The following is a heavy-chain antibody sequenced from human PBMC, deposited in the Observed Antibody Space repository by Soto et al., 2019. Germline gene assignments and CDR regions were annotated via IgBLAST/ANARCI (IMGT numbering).Heavy chain of an antibody. CDR3: ARGGLLRYFDWLS. Sequence: PSETLSLTCAVYGGSFSGYYWSWIRQPPGKGLERIGEINHSGSTNYNPSLKSRVTISVDTSKNQFSLKLSSVTAADTAVYYCARGGLLRYFDWLSWGQGTTVTVSS. D-gene: IGHD3-9*01. CDR2: INHSGST. CDR1: GGSFSGYY. J-gene: IGHJ6*02. V-gene: IGHV4-34*01.